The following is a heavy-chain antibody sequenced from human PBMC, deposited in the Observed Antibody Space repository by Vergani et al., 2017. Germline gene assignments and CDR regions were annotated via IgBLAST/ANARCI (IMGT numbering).Heavy chain of an antibody. CDR3: ASQYSSCWNLIGY. D-gene: IGHD6-19*01. Sequence: QVQLVQSGAEVKKPGASVKVSCKASGYTFTNYAMHWVRQAPGQRLEWMGWINAGNGNTKYSQKFQSRVTITRDTSASTAYMELSSLRSEDTAVYYCASQYSSCWNLIGYWGQGTLVTVSS. V-gene: IGHV1-3*01. J-gene: IGHJ4*02. CDR2: INAGNGNT. CDR1: GYTFTNYA.